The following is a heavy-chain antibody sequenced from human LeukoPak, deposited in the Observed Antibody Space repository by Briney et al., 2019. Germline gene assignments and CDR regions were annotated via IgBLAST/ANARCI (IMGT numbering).Heavy chain of an antibody. CDR2: IIASGDST. J-gene: IGHJ4*02. Sequence: AGSLRLSCAASGFTFTTYSMSWVRQAPGKGLEWLSSIIASGDSTNYADSLKGRLTISRDNSRDTLYRQMHRLRAEDTAVYYCAKRNRGTTYTYFDYWGQGTLVTVSS. CDR3: AKRNRGTTYTYFDY. CDR1: GFTFTTYS. D-gene: IGHD4-11*01. V-gene: IGHV3-23*01.